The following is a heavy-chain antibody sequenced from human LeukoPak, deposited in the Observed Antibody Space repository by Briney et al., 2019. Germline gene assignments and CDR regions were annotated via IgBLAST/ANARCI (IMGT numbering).Heavy chain of an antibody. D-gene: IGHD5-24*01. J-gene: IGHJ6*02. CDR3: ARPDGYNYNYGIDV. Sequence: SVKVSCKASGGTFSSYAISWVRQAPGQGLEWMGRIIPILGIANYAQKFQGRVTITADKSTSTAYMELSSMRSEDTAVYYCARPDGYNYNYGIDVWGQGTMVTVSS. CDR1: GGTFSSYA. CDR2: IIPILGIA. V-gene: IGHV1-69*04.